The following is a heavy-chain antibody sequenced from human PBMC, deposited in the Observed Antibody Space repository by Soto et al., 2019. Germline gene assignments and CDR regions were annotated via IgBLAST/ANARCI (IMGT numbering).Heavy chain of an antibody. J-gene: IGHJ6*02. D-gene: IGHD5-12*01. Sequence: PGGSLRLSCAASGFTFSDYYMSWIRQAPGKGLEWVSYISSSGSTIYYADSVKGRFTISRDNAKNSLYLQMNSLRAEDTAVYYCARGVDIAATVLRSHGMDVWGQGTTVTVSS. CDR2: ISSSGSTI. CDR3: ARGVDIAATVLRSHGMDV. V-gene: IGHV3-11*01. CDR1: GFTFSDYY.